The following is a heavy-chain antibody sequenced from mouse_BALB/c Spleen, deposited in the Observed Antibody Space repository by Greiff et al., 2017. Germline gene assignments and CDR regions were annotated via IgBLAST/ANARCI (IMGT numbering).Heavy chain of an antibody. CDR1: GYSITSDYA. CDR2: ISYSGST. V-gene: IGHV3-2*02. J-gene: IGHJ3*01. D-gene: IGHD2-1*01. Sequence: EVQLQQSGPGLVKPSQSLSLTCTVTGYSITSDYAWNWIRQFPGNKLEWMGYISYSGSTSYNPSLKSRISITRDTSKNQFFLQLNSVTTEDTATYDGAREGNQSGWFAYWGQGTLVTVSA. CDR3: AREGNQSGWFAY.